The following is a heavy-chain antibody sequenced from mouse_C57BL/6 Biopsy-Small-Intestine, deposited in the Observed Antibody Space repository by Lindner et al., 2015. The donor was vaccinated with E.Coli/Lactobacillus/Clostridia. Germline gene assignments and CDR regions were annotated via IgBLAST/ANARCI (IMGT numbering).Heavy chain of an antibody. CDR1: GFSFTGYF. Sequence: VQLQESGPELVKPGDSVKISCKASGFSFTGYFMKWVMQSHGKSLEWIGRINPYNGDTFYNQKFKGKATLTVDKSSSTAHMELRSLTSEDSAVYYCAREEGWGFPYWGQGTLVTVSA. CDR2: INPYNGDT. J-gene: IGHJ3*01. V-gene: IGHV1-20*01. CDR3: AREEGWGFPY.